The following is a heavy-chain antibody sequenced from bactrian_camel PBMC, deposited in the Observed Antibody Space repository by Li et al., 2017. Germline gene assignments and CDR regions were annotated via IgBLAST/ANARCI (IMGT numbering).Heavy chain of an antibody. V-gene: IGHV3-2*01. CDR3: AAGFFACAIQDGMRAKEFGV. J-gene: IGHJ6*01. CDR2: ITNNIGAT. CDR1: GFTFSNYY. D-gene: IGHD5*01. Sequence: VQLVESGGGSVQAGGSLMLSCTTSGFTFSNYYMSWVRQAPGKGLEWVATITNNIGATYYADSLKGRFTISYDDAKKTAYLQMNSLKPEDTAMYYCAAGFFACAIQDGMRAKEFGVWGQGTQVTVS.